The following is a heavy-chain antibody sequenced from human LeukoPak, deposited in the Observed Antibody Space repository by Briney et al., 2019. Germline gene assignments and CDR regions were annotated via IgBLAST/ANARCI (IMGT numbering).Heavy chain of an antibody. Sequence: GESLKISCKGSGYSFTSNWIAWVRQMPGKGLECMGIIFPGGSDVRYSPSFQGQVTISVDKSISTAYLQWSSLRASDTAMYFCARHASNLAGMDVWGQGTTVTVSS. V-gene: IGHV5-51*01. CDR2: IFPGGSDV. CDR1: GYSFTSNW. CDR3: ARHASNLAGMDV. J-gene: IGHJ6*02.